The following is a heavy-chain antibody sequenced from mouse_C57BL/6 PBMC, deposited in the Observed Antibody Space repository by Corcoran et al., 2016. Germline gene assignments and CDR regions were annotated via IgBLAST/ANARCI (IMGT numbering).Heavy chain of an antibody. V-gene: IGHV9-3*01. D-gene: IGHD3-2*02. CDR2: INTYSGVP. CDR3: AREGAAQATYYAMDY. Sequence: QIQLVQSGPELKKPGETVKISCKASGYTFTTYGMSWVKQAPGKGLKWMGWINTYSGVPTYADDFKGRFAFSLETSASTAYLQINNLKNEDTATYFCAREGAAQATYYAMDYWGQGTSVTVSS. CDR1: GYTFTTYG. J-gene: IGHJ4*01.